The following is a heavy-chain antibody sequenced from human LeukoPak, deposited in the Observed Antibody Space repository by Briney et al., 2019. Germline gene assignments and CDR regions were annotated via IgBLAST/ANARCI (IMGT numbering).Heavy chain of an antibody. CDR3: AREYSSSSGRRAFDV. D-gene: IGHD6-6*01. CDR1: GGSISSYY. CDR2: IYYSGTT. J-gene: IGHJ3*01. Sequence: TSETLSLTCTVSGGSISSYYWSWIRQPPGKGLEWVGYIYYSGTTNYNPSLKSRVTISVDTSKNQFSLKLSSVTAADTAVYYCAREYSSSSGRRAFDVWGQGTMVTVSS. V-gene: IGHV4-59*08.